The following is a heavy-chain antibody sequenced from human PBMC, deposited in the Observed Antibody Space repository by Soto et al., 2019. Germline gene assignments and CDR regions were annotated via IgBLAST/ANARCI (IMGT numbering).Heavy chain of an antibody. J-gene: IGHJ4*02. CDR1: GGSISSYY. V-gene: IGHV4-59*08. CDR3: ARGWGLYDFDY. D-gene: IGHD2-2*02. CDR2: IYYSGST. Sequence: SETLSLTCTVSGGSISSYYWSWIRQPPGKGLEWIGYIYYSGSTNYNPSLKSRVTISVDTSKNQFSLKLSSVTAADTAVYYCARGWGLYDFDYWGQGTLVTVSS.